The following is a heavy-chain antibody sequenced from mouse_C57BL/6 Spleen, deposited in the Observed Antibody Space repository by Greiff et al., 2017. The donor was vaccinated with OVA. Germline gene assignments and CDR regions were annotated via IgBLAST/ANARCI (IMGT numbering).Heavy chain of an antibody. CDR3: ARHVPFITTVVAVGRDFDV. J-gene: IGHJ1*03. CDR2: ISSGGSYT. Sequence: EVQRVESGGDLVKPGGSLKLSCAASGFTFSSYGMSWVRQTPDKRLEWVATISSGGSYTYYPDSVKGRFTISRDNAKNTLYLQMSSLKSEDTAMYYCARHVPFITTVVAVGRDFDVWGTGTTVTVSS. D-gene: IGHD1-1*01. CDR1: GFTFSSYG. V-gene: IGHV5-6*01.